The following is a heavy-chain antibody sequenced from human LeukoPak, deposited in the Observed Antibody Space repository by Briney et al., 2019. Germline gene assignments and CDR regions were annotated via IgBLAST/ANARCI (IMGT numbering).Heavy chain of an antibody. V-gene: IGHV3-64*02. CDR3: ARELDGSGSFDY. Sequence: XCAXSGFTFSRYTMHWVRQAPGKRLEYFSAINSNGRSTYYADSVKGRFTLSRDNSRNTLYLQMGSLRIEDTAVYYCARELDGSGSFDYWGQGTLVTVSS. D-gene: IGHD3-10*01. CDR2: INSNGRST. J-gene: IGHJ4*02. CDR1: GFTFSRYT.